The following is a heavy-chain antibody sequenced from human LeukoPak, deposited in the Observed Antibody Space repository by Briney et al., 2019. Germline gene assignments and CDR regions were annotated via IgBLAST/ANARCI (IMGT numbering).Heavy chain of an antibody. V-gene: IGHV4-34*01. D-gene: IGHD5-24*01. CDR1: GGSFSAYY. Sequence: PSETLSLTCAVYGGSFSAYYWSWIRQPPGKGLEWIGEINHSGSTNYNPSLKSRVTISVDTSKNQFSLKLSSVTAADTAVYYCARGDGYNQHRNFDYWGQGTLVTVSS. J-gene: IGHJ4*02. CDR2: INHSGST. CDR3: ARGDGYNQHRNFDY.